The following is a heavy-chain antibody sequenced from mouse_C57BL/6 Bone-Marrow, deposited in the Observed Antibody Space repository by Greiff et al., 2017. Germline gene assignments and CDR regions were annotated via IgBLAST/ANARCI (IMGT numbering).Heavy chain of an antibody. CDR3: ARRNYGSSVTGDY. V-gene: IGHV1-55*01. CDR1: GYTFTSYW. J-gene: IGHJ2*01. CDR2: IYPGSGST. Sequence: QVQLQQPGAELVKPGASVKMSCKASGYTFTSYWITWVKQRPGQGLEWIGDIYPGSGSTNYNEKFKSKATLTVDTSSSTAYMQLSSLTSEDSAVYYCARRNYGSSVTGDYWGQGTTLTVSS. D-gene: IGHD1-1*01.